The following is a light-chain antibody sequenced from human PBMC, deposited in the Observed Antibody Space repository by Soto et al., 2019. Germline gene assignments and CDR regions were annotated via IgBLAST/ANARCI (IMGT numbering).Light chain of an antibody. CDR2: YDD. CDR1: SSNIGNNA. V-gene: IGLV1-36*01. Sequence: QPVLTQPPSVSDAPRQRVTISCSGSSSNIGNNAVNWYQQLPGKAPKLLIYYDDLLPSGVSDRFSGSKSGTSASLAISGLQSEDEADYYCAAWDDSLNGLVFGTGTKLTVL. CDR3: AAWDDSLNGLV. J-gene: IGLJ1*01.